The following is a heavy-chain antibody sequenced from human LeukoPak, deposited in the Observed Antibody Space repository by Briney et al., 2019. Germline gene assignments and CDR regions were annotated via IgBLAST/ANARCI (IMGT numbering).Heavy chain of an antibody. CDR3: AKAYGYCTTTSCSHEEFDY. CDR1: GFTFSTYG. J-gene: IGHJ4*02. Sequence: PGRSLRLSCAASGFTFSTYGMHCVRQAPGKGLEWVAVISYDGSNKYYADSVKGRFAISRDNSKNTLYLQMNSLRAEDTAVYYCAKAYGYCTTTSCSHEEFDYWGQGTLVTVSS. V-gene: IGHV3-30*18. D-gene: IGHD2-2*01. CDR2: ISYDGSNK.